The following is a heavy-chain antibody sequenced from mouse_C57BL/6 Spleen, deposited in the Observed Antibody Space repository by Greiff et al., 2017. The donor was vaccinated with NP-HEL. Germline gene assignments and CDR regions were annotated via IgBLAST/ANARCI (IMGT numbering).Heavy chain of an antibody. Sequence: QVQLKQPGAELVRPGSSVKLSCKASGYTFTSYWMDWVKQRPGQGLEWIGNIYPSDSETHYNQKFKDKATLTVDKSSSTAYMQLSSLTSEDSAVYYCARERQLRYYFDYWGQGTTLTVSS. CDR1: GYTFTSYW. J-gene: IGHJ2*01. D-gene: IGHD3-2*02. V-gene: IGHV1-61*01. CDR3: ARERQLRYYFDY. CDR2: IYPSDSET.